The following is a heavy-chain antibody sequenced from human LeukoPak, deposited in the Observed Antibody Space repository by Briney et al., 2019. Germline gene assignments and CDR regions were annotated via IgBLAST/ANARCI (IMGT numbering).Heavy chain of an antibody. V-gene: IGHV3-48*01. D-gene: IGHD1-26*01. Sequence: GGSLRLSCAASGFTFSSYSMNWVRQAPGKGLEWVSYISSSSSTIYYADSVKGRFTISRDNAKNSLYLQMNSLRAEDTAVYYCAIPLRWELLGGEHDAFDIWGQGTMATVSS. CDR1: GFTFSSYS. J-gene: IGHJ3*02. CDR2: ISSSSSTI. CDR3: AIPLRWELLGGEHDAFDI.